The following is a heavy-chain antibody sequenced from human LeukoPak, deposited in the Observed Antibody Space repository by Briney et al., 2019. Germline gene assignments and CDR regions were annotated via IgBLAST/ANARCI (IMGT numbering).Heavy chain of an antibody. Sequence: PGGSLRLSCAASGFTFSNAWMNWVRQAPGKGLEWVSAISGSGGSTYYADSVKGRFTISRDNPKNTLYLQMNSLRAEDTAVYYCAKAALWFGELLYYFDYWGQGTLVTVSS. D-gene: IGHD3-10*01. CDR1: GFTFSNAW. J-gene: IGHJ4*02. CDR2: ISGSGGST. CDR3: AKAALWFGELLYYFDY. V-gene: IGHV3-23*01.